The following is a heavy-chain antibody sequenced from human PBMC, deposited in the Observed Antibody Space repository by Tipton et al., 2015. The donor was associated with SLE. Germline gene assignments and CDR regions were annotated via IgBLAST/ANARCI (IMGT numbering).Heavy chain of an antibody. D-gene: IGHD3-22*01. V-gene: IGHV4-61*09. J-gene: IGHJ4*02. CDR3: ARRAVDYYDSSGFEDY. CDR2: IYTSGST. CDR1: GGSISSGSYY. Sequence: TLSLTCTVSGGSISSGSYYWSWIRQPAGKGLEWIGYIYTSGSTNYNPSLTSRVTISVDTSKNQFSLKLSSVTAADTAVYYCARRAVDYYDSSGFEDYWGQGTLVTVSS.